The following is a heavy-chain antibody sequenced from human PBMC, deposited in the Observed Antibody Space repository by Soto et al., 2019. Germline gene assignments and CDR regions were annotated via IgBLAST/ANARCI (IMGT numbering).Heavy chain of an antibody. CDR2: ISGSGGST. Sequence: GGSLRLSCAAAGFTFSGYAMSWVRQAPGKGLEWVSAISGSGGSTYYADSVKGRFTISRDNSKNTLYLQMNSLRAEDTAVYYCAIDISGSYLSGAFDIWGQGTMVTVSS. V-gene: IGHV3-23*01. J-gene: IGHJ3*02. CDR3: AIDISGSYLSGAFDI. CDR1: GFTFSGYA. D-gene: IGHD1-26*01.